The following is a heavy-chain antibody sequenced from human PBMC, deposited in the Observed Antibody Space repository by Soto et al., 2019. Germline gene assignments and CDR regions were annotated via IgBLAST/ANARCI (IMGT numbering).Heavy chain of an antibody. CDR3: TGPSSGYYHDAFDM. J-gene: IGHJ3*02. CDR1: GGSFPSDT. CDR2: IVPVFGTP. D-gene: IGHD3-22*01. Sequence: QVQLMQSGAEVKKPGSSVKVSCKASGGSFPSDTISWVRQAPGQGLEWLGGIVPVFGTPNHAQKFQGRVTISADGSTNTAYMELTSLRPEDTAVYYCTGPSSGYYHDAFDMWGQGTLVTVSS. V-gene: IGHV1-69*01.